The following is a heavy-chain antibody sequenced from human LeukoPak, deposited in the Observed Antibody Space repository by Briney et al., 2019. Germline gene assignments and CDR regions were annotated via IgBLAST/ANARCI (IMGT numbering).Heavy chain of an antibody. CDR3: ARRITVVRGTGAFDI. CDR1: GYTFTTYS. CDR2: IYPGDSDT. Sequence: GESLKISCKGSGYTFTTYSIGWVRQLPGKGLEWMGIIYPGDSDTTYSPSFRGQVKISSDKSTTTAYLQWSSLKASDTAMYYCARRITVVRGTGAFDIWGQGTMVTVSS. J-gene: IGHJ3*02. D-gene: IGHD3-10*01. V-gene: IGHV5-51*01.